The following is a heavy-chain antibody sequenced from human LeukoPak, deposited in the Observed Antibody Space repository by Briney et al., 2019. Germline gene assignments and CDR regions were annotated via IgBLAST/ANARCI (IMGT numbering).Heavy chain of an antibody. V-gene: IGHV4-61*02. CDR2: VYTSGST. D-gene: IGHD3-9*01. CDR1: GGSISSGSYY. CDR3: VRGFDGPNAFDI. Sequence: SETLSLTCTVSGGSISSGSYYWSWIRQPAGKGLEWIGRVYTSGSTNYNPSLKSRVTVSIDTSKNQVSLKLSSMTAADTAVYYCVRGFDGPNAFDIWGQGTMVTVSS. J-gene: IGHJ3*02.